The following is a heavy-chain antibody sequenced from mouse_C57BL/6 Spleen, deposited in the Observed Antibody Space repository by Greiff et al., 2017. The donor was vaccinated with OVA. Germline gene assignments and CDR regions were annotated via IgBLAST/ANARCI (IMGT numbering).Heavy chain of an antibody. Sequence: SCKASGYTFTSYWMHWVKQRPGRGLEWVGRIDPNSGGTKYNEKFKSKATLTVDKPSSTAYMQLSSLTSEDSAVYYCARSGSSLYYYAMDYWGQGTSVTVSS. J-gene: IGHJ4*01. CDR2: IDPNSGGT. CDR1: GYTFTSYW. V-gene: IGHV1-72*01. CDR3: ARSGSSLYYYAMDY. D-gene: IGHD1-1*01.